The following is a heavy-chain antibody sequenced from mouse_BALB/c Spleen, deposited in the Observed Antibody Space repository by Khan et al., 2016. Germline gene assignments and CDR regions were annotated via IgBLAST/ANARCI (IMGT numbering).Heavy chain of an antibody. Sequence: EVKLLESGGGLVQPGGSLKLSCAASGFDFSRYWLSWVRQAPGKGLEWIGEINPDSSTIKYTPSLKDKFIISRDNDKNTLYLQMSKVRSEYTALYYCARRDGYYVPWFAYWGQGTLVTVSA. CDR3: ARRDGYYVPWFAY. V-gene: IGHV4-1*02. CDR1: GFDFSRYW. J-gene: IGHJ3*01. CDR2: INPDSSTI. D-gene: IGHD2-3*01.